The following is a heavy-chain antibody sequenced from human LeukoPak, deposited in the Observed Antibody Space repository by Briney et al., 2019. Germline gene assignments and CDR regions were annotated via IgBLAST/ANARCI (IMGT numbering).Heavy chain of an antibody. Sequence: GGSLRLSCAASGFSFSTYWLHWGRQDPGKGLVWVSRIKDDGTTHYADSVKGRFTISRDNAKTTLYLQMNSLRAEDTGVYYCTTIRPDFWGRGTLVTVSS. CDR2: IKDDGTT. CDR1: GFSFSTYW. D-gene: IGHD5-12*01. V-gene: IGHV3-74*01. J-gene: IGHJ4*02. CDR3: TTIRPDF.